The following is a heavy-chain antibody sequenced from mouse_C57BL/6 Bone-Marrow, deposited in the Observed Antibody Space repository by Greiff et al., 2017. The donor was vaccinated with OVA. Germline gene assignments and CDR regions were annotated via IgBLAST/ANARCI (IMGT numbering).Heavy chain of an antibody. V-gene: IGHV1-52*01. CDR1: GYTFTSYW. J-gene: IGHJ3*01. CDR3: ACFSLRRWFAY. D-gene: IGHD1-2*01. Sequence: QVQLQQPGAELVRPGSSVKLSCKASGYTFTSYWMHWVKQRPIQGLEWIGNIDPSDSETHYNQKFKDKATLTVDKSSSTAYMQLSSLTSEDSAVYYCACFSLRRWFAYWGQGTLVTVSA. CDR2: IDPSDSET.